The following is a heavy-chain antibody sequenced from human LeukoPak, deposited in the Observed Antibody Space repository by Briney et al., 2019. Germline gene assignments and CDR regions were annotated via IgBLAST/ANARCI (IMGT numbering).Heavy chain of an antibody. CDR1: GFTFSSYA. CDR3: AKERGYSYGYYFDY. Sequence: GGSLRLSCAASGFTFSSYAMSWVRQAPGKGLEWVAFIRYDGSNKYYADSVKGRFTISRDNSKNTLYLQMNSLRAEDTAVYYCAKERGYSYGYYFDYWGQGTLVTVSS. V-gene: IGHV3-30*02. J-gene: IGHJ4*02. D-gene: IGHD5-18*01. CDR2: IRYDGSNK.